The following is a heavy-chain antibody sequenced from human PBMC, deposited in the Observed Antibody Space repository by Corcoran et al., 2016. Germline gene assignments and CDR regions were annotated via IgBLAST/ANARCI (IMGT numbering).Heavy chain of an antibody. CDR1: GFTFSSYW. CDR3: ARDLWLVLAFDI. J-gene: IGHJ3*02. CDR2: INGDGRST. D-gene: IGHD6-6*01. Sequence: EVQLVESGGGLVQPGGSLRLSCAGSGFTFSSYWMHWVRQAPGKGLVWVSRINGDGRSTSYADSVKGRCTISRANAKNTLYLQMNSMRAEYTAVYYGARDLWLVLAFDIWGQGTMVTVSS. V-gene: IGHV3-74*01.